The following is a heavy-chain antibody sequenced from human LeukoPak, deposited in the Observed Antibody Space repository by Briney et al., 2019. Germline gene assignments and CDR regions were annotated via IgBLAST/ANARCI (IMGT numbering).Heavy chain of an antibody. CDR3: AREPGIAAAGYYYYYGMDV. CDR2: ISSSGSTI. V-gene: IGHV3-11*01. CDR1: GFTFRDYY. J-gene: IGHJ6*02. D-gene: IGHD6-13*01. Sequence: GGSLRLSCAASGFTFRDYYMSWIRQAPGKGLEWVSYISSSGSTIYYADSVKGRFTISRDNAKNSLYVQMNSLRAEDTAVYYCAREPGIAAAGYYYYYGMDVWGQGTTVTVSS.